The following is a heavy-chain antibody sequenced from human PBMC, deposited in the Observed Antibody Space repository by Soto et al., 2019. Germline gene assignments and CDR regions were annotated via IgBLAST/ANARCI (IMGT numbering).Heavy chain of an antibody. CDR1: GFTFHNYW. CDR3: TRDRGGNFYGGFDS. Sequence: EVQLLESGGGLVQPGGSLRLSCAASGFTFHNYWMHWVRQAPGKVLVWVSRINIEGSTTDYADSVKGRFAISRDNAKNTLYLQINSLRAEDTAVYYCTRDRGGNFYGGFDSWCRGTLVTVSP. V-gene: IGHV3-74*01. D-gene: IGHD1-26*01. J-gene: IGHJ4*02. CDR2: INIEGSTT.